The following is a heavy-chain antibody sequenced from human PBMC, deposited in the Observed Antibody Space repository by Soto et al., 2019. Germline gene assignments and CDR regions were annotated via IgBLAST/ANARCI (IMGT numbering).Heavy chain of an antibody. V-gene: IGHV4-4*02. CDR3: ASSSTDGYYFDY. CDR1: GGSISSSNW. Sequence: PSETLSLTCAVSGGSISSSNWWSWVRQPPGKGLEWIGEIYHSGSTNYNPSLKSRVTISVDKSKNQFSLKLSSVTTADTAVYYCASSSTDGYYFDYWGQGTLVTVSS. CDR2: IYHSGST. J-gene: IGHJ4*02. D-gene: IGHD2-8*01.